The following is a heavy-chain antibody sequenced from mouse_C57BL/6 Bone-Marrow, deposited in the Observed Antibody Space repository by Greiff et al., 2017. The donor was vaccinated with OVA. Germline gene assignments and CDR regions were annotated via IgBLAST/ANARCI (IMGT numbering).Heavy chain of an antibody. D-gene: IGHD1-1*01. CDR3: AREEFTTVVATDY. J-gene: IGHJ2*01. Sequence: QVQLQQSGPELVKPGASVKISCKASGYAFSSSWMNWVKQRPGKGLEWIGRIYPGDGDTNYNGKFKGKATLTADKSSSTAYMQLSSLTSEDSAVYFCAREEFTTVVATDYWGQGTTLTVSS. V-gene: IGHV1-82*01. CDR2: IYPGDGDT. CDR1: GYAFSSSW.